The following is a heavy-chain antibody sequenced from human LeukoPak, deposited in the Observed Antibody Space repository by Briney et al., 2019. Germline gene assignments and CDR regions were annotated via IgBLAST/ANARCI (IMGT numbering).Heavy chain of an antibody. Sequence: GGSLRLSCAASGFTFSSYGMHWVRQAPGKGLEWVAVISYDGSNKYYADSVKGRFTISRDNSKNTLYLQMNSLRAEDTAVYYCAKDGAGGQLVLSLDYWGQGTLVTVSS. D-gene: IGHD6-13*01. J-gene: IGHJ4*02. CDR2: ISYDGSNK. CDR3: AKDGAGGQLVLSLDY. V-gene: IGHV3-30*18. CDR1: GFTFSSYG.